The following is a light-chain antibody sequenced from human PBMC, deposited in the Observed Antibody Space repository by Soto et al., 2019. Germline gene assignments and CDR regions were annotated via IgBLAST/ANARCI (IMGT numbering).Light chain of an antibody. V-gene: IGKV1-5*01. CDR3: QQYNTPST. J-gene: IGKJ1*01. Sequence: DIQMTQSPSTLSASVGDRVTITCRASQSVSGWLAWYQQKPGKAPNLLIYDASNLESGVPPRFSGSGSGTEFTLTISSLWPDDFATYYCQQYNTPSTFGQGTKVEIK. CDR2: DAS. CDR1: QSVSGW.